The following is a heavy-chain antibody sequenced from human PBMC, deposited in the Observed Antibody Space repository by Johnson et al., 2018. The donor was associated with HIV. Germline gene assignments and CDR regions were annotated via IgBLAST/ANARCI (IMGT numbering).Heavy chain of an antibody. CDR2: IYSGGST. CDR3: ARVSVPDAFDI. J-gene: IGHJ3*02. D-gene: IGHD6-19*01. V-gene: IGHV3-66*01. Sequence: VQLVESGGGLVQPGGSLRLSCAASGFTVGSDYMSWVRQAPGKGLEWVSVIYSGGSTYYADSVKGRFSISRDNSKNTLYLQMNGLRAEDTTVYYCARVSVPDAFDIWGQGTMVTVSS. CDR1: GFTVGSDY.